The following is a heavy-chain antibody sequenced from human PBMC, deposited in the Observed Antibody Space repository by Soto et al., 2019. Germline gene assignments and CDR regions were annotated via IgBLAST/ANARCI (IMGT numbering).Heavy chain of an antibody. J-gene: IGHJ4*02. V-gene: IGHV1-46*01. CDR1: GYTFTSYY. CDR2: INASGGST. D-gene: IGHD6-13*01. Sequence: QVQLVQSGAEVKKPGASVKVSCKASGYTFTSYYMHWVRQPPGQGLEWMGIINASGGSTSYAQKFQCRVTMTRDPSTSTVYMELSSLRSEDTAVYYCAKIAAAGHNAVDYWGQGTLVTVSS. CDR3: AKIAAAGHNAVDY.